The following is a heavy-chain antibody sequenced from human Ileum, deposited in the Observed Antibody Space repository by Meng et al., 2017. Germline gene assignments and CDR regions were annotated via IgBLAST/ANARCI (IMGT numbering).Heavy chain of an antibody. CDR1: GVTVGKAA. CDR3: AKGSWYTSSSYDS. D-gene: IGHD6-13*01. V-gene: IGHV3-23*01. CDR2: ISGSGDST. J-gene: IGHJ4*02. Sequence: EVWLFGSGGVLVQPRGYLRVSCAAAGVTVGKAAMSGVRQAPGKGLEWVAVISGSGDSTHYADSVKGRFTISRDNSKTTLHLQMNSLRAEDTAVYYCAKGSWYTSSSYDSWGQGTLVTVSS.